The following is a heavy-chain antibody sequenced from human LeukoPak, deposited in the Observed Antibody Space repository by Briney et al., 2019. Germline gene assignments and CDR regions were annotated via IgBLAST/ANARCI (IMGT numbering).Heavy chain of an antibody. J-gene: IGHJ3*02. V-gene: IGHV1-69*05. D-gene: IGHD1-20*01. Sequence: SVKVSCKASGGTFSSYAISWVRQAPGQGLEWMGRIIPIFGTANYAQKFQGRATITTDESTSTAYMELSSLRSEDTAVYYCARDSNPYNWNGAWAFDIWGQGTMVTVSS. CDR3: ARDSNPYNWNGAWAFDI. CDR1: GGTFSSYA. CDR2: IIPIFGTA.